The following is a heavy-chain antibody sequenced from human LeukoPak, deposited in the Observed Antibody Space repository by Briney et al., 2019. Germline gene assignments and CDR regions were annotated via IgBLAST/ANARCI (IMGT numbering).Heavy chain of an antibody. CDR3: ARDRAVGYSKRHFDY. Sequence: GGSLRLSCAASGFTFNSYAMSWVRQAPGKGLEWVSAISGSGGSTYYADSVKGRFTISRDNSKNTLYLQMNSLRSEDTAVYYCARDRAVGYSKRHFDYWGQGTLVTVSS. CDR2: ISGSGGST. CDR1: GFTFNSYA. V-gene: IGHV3-23*01. D-gene: IGHD4-11*01. J-gene: IGHJ4*02.